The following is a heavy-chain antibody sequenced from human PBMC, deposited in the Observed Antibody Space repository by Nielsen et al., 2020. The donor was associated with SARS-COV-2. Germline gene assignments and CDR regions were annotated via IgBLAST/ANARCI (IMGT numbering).Heavy chain of an antibody. Sequence: SETLSLTCTVSGGSISSYYWSWIRQPPGKGLEWIGYIYYSGSTNYNPSLKSRVTISVDTSKNQFSLKLNSVTAADTAVYYCARYLSGSYPTDWFDPWGQGTLVTVSS. CDR3: ARYLSGSYPTDWFDP. V-gene: IGHV4-59*13. CDR2: IYYSGST. D-gene: IGHD1-26*01. CDR1: GGSISSYY. J-gene: IGHJ5*02.